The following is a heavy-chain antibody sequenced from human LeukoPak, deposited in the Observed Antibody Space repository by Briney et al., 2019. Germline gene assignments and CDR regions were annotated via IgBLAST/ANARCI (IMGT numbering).Heavy chain of an antibody. D-gene: IGHD3-16*01. V-gene: IGHV3-74*01. CDR3: ARDLSHDSIWGIYLQH. Sequence: GGSLRLSCAASGFTFSSNWMHWVRQAPGKGLVWVSRINSDGSSTSYADSVKGRFTISRDNAKNTLYLQMNSLRAEDTAVYYCARDLSHDSIWGIYLQHWGQGTLVTVSS. CDR1: GFTFSSNW. CDR2: INSDGSST. J-gene: IGHJ1*01.